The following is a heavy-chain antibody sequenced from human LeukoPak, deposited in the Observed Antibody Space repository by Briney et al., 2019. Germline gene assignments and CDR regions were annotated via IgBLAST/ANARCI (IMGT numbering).Heavy chain of an antibody. CDR2: INKDGSVT. D-gene: IGHD1-26*01. V-gene: IGHV3-74*01. J-gene: IGHJ4*02. CDR3: VKVRGRARVGYFDY. CDR1: GFTFSSSW. Sequence: GGSLRLSCAASGFTFSSSWIHWVRHAPGKGLVWVLRINKDGSVTDYAESVKGRFSISRDNAKNTLYLQMNSLRVEDTAIYYCVKVRGRARVGYFDYWGQGTLVTVSS.